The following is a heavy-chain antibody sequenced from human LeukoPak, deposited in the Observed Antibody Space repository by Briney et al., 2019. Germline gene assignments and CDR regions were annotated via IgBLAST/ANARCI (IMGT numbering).Heavy chain of an antibody. D-gene: IGHD5-18*01. J-gene: IGHJ4*02. Sequence: SETLSPTCAVYGGSFSGYYWGWIRQPPGRGLEWIGEINHSGSTNYNPSLKSRVTISVDTSKNQFSLKLSSVTAADTAVYYCARGWRGYSYGQSPFDYWGQGTLVTVSS. CDR2: INHSGST. CDR1: GGSFSGYY. CDR3: ARGWRGYSYGQSPFDY. V-gene: IGHV4-34*01.